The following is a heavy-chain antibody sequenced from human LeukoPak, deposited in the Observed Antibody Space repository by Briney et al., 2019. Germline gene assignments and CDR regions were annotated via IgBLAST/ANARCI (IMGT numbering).Heavy chain of an antibody. V-gene: IGHV4-31*03. CDR2: IYYSGST. J-gene: IGHJ4*02. CDR1: GGSISSGGYY. Sequence: KPSQTLSLTCTVSGGSISSGGYYWSWIRQHPGKGLEWIGYIYYSGSTYYNPSLKSRVTISVDTSKNQFSLKLSSVTAADTAVYYCASDPLDQGYCSGGSCRQGYWGRGTLVTVSS. D-gene: IGHD2-15*01. CDR3: ASDPLDQGYCSGGSCRQGY.